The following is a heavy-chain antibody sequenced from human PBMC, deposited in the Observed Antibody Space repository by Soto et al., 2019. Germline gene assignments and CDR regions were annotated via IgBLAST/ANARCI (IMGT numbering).Heavy chain of an antibody. CDR1: EGTFNNYA. V-gene: IGHV1-69*06. D-gene: IGHD3-22*01. CDR3: ARDDALRETSGYFYLDY. Sequence: QVQLVQSGAEVKKPGSSVRVSCKTSEGTFNNYAISRVRQAPGQGVEWMGGIIPLFDAVKYAQKFQGRVTITADKSTSTAYMELHTLTSEDTAVYYCARDDALRETSGYFYLDYWGQGTPVTVTS. CDR2: IIPLFDAV. J-gene: IGHJ4*02.